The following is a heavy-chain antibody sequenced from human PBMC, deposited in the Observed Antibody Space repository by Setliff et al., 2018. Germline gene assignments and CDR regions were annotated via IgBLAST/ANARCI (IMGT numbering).Heavy chain of an antibody. V-gene: IGHV1-18*01. CDR1: GYTFSDYG. Sequence: GASVKVSCKASGYTFSDYGITWVRQAPGQGLEWMGWIGVYTGKSYFAHKFQGRFTLTTDTSTGTAYMELRSLKSDDTAVYYCATGPRDNRNFLNWLGSWGQGTLVTVSS. D-gene: IGHD3-9*01. CDR2: IGVYTGKS. CDR3: ATGPRDNRNFLNWLGS. J-gene: IGHJ5*01.